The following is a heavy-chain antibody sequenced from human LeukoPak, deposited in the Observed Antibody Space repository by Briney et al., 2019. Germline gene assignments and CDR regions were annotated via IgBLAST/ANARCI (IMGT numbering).Heavy chain of an antibody. D-gene: IGHD2-2*01. V-gene: IGHV3-7*01. CDR2: IKQDGSEK. J-gene: IGHJ6*03. Sequence: GGSLRLSCAASGFTFSSYWMSWVRQAPGKGLEWVADIKQDGSEKYYVDSVKGRFTISRDNAKNSLYLQMNSLRAEDTAVYYCARVMDGQYRWYYYYMDVWGKGTTVTVSS. CDR1: GFTFSSYW. CDR3: ARVMDGQYRWYYYYMDV.